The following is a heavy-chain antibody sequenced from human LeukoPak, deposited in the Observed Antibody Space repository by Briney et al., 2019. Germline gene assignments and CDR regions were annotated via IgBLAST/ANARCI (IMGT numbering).Heavy chain of an antibody. CDR1: GFTFSSDW. CDR2: IKRDGSET. J-gene: IGHJ4*02. Sequence: PGGSLRLSCAASGFTFSSDWMSWVRQAPGKGLGWVANIKRDGSETYYVDSLKGRFTVSRDNAKNSLYLQMNSLRAEDTAVYYCARYSGSFLFDYWGQGALVTVSS. CDR3: ARYSGSFLFDY. D-gene: IGHD1-26*01. V-gene: IGHV3-7*01.